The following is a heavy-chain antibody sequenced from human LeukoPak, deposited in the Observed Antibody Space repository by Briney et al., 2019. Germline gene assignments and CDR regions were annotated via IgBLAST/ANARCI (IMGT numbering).Heavy chain of an antibody. CDR1: GGSFSSYY. CDR3: ARQGDCSSTGCYVRYYYYMDV. CDR2: IYYSGST. J-gene: IGHJ6*03. D-gene: IGHD2-2*01. V-gene: IGHV4-59*08. Sequence: NPSETLSLTCAVYGGSFSSYYWSWIRQPPGEGLEWSGYIYYSGSTNYKPSLKSRVTISVDTSKNQFSLKLSSVTAADTAVYYCARQGDCSSTGCYVRYYYYMDVWGKGTTVTISS.